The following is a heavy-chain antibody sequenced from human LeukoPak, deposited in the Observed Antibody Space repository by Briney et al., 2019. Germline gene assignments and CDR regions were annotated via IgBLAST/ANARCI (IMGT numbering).Heavy chain of an antibody. J-gene: IGHJ4*02. CDR2: IRPGGGAT. CDR1: GNSN. V-gene: IGHV1-46*01. D-gene: IGHD5-12*01. CDR3: ASGGYDWDAYDY. Sequence: ASVKVSCKDSGNSNIHWVRQTPGQGPEWMGLIRPGGGATSYAQKFQGRVSMTRDRSTSIVYMELSSLRSEDTAIYFCASGGYDWDAYDYWGQGTLVTVSS.